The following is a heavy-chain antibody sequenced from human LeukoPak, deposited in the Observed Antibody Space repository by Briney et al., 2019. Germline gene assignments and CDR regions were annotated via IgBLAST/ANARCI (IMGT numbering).Heavy chain of an antibody. Sequence: GASVKVSCKASGGTFSSYAISWVRQAPGQGLEWMGGIIPLFGTANYAQKFQGRVTITADESTSTAYMELSSLRSEDTAVYYCARSIYGSGSYYFDYWGQGTLVTVSS. V-gene: IGHV1-69*01. D-gene: IGHD3-10*01. CDR3: ARSIYGSGSYYFDY. CDR2: IIPLFGTA. CDR1: GGTFSSYA. J-gene: IGHJ4*02.